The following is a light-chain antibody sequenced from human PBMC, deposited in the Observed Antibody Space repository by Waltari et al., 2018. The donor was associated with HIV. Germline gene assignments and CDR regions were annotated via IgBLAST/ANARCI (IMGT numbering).Light chain of an antibody. CDR3: SSYGDSLRVL. Sequence: QSALPQPPSASGSLGQSVTISCTGSSSDIGADDSVSWFQQHTPSAPKLLFYEVSRRPSTVSDRFSGSRSGSTAFLTVAGLQPDDEATYFCSSYGDSLRVLFGGGTNVTVL. CDR2: EVS. V-gene: IGLV2-8*01. CDR1: SSDIGADDS. J-gene: IGLJ6*01.